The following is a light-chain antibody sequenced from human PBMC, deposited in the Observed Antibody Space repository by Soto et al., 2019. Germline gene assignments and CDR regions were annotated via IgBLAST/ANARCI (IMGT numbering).Light chain of an antibody. CDR1: QSISTW. CDR2: KAS. CDR3: QQYNSYWT. Sequence: DIQMTQSPSTLSASVGDRVTITCRASQSISTWLAWYQQKPGKAPKLLIYKASSLESGVPSRFSGSGSRKEFTLTISRLQPDDFATYYCQQYNSYWTFGQGTKVEIK. V-gene: IGKV1-5*03. J-gene: IGKJ1*01.